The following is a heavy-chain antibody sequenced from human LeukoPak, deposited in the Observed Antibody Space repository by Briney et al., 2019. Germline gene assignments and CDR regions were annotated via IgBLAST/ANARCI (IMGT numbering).Heavy chain of an antibody. Sequence: QPGGSLRLSCAASVLSFGSYEMNWVRQAPGKGLEWLSYISGSGTTIHYADSVKGRFTISRDNAKNSLFLQMNSLRGEDTAVYYCARGGYCSGTTCYLWNAFDIWGQGTMVTVS. CDR1: VLSFGSYE. D-gene: IGHD2-2*01. V-gene: IGHV3-48*03. CDR2: ISGSGTTI. J-gene: IGHJ3*02. CDR3: ARGGYCSGTTCYLWNAFDI.